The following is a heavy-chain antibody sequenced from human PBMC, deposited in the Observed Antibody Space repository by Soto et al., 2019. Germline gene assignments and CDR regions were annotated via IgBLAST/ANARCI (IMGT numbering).Heavy chain of an antibody. D-gene: IGHD1-20*01. V-gene: IGHV1-46*03. CDR2: MYPGGENV. J-gene: IGHJ5*02. Sequence: QVQLVQSGAEVKKPGASVKVSCKAIGYSFTSHYMHWVRLAPGQGLEWMGTMYPGGENVAYAQKFECRVTMTKDTSTSTVYLELNRRTSEDTAVYYCAREQSWRDPVWWFDTWAQGTLVTVSS. CDR3: AREQSWRDPVWWFDT. CDR1: GYSFTSHY.